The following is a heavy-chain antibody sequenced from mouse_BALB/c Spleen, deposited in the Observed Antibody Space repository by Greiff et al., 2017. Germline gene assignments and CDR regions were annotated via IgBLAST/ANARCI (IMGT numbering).Heavy chain of an antibody. J-gene: IGHJ3*01. CDR2: ISSGSSTI. D-gene: IGHD2-10*02. CDR1: GFTFSSFG. Sequence: EVNVVESGGGLVQPGGSRKLSCAASGFTFSSFGMHWVRQAPEKGLEWVAYISSGSSTIYYADTVKGRFTISRDNPKNTLFLQMTSLRSEDTAMYYCARSYGNYLAWFAYWGQGTLVTVSA. V-gene: IGHV5-17*02. CDR3: ARSYGNYLAWFAY.